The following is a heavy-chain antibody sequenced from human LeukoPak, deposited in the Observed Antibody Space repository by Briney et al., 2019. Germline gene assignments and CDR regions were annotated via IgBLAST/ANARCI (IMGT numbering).Heavy chain of an antibody. Sequence: SETLSLTCTVSGGSISSSSYYWGWIRQPPGKGLEWIGSIYYSGSTYYNPSLKSRVTISVDTSKNQFSLKLSSVTAADTAVYCCASDSSGYYDPYAFDIWGQGTMVPVSS. J-gene: IGHJ3*02. CDR3: ASDSSGYYDPYAFDI. D-gene: IGHD3-22*01. V-gene: IGHV4-39*01. CDR2: IYYSGST. CDR1: GGSISSSSYY.